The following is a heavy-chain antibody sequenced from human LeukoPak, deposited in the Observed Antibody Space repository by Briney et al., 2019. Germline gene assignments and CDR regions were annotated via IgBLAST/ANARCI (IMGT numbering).Heavy chain of an antibody. CDR3: ARDLIRDPYFDY. V-gene: IGHV4-30-4*01. Sequence: PSETLSLTCTVSGGSISSYYWSWIRQPPGKGLEWIGYIYYSGSTYYNPSLKSRVTISVDTSKNQFSLKLSSVTAADTAVYYCARDLIRDPYFDYWGQGTLVTVSS. CDR1: GGSISSYY. CDR2: IYYSGST. J-gene: IGHJ4*02.